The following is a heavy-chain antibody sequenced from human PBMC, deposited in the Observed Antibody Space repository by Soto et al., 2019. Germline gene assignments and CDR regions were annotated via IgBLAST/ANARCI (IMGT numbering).Heavy chain of an antibody. CDR3: ARAAYDTAINPIDY. J-gene: IGHJ4*02. Sequence: GASVKVSCKPSGYTFNTYYLHWVRQAPGQGLEWMGIINPSGGSTSYAQKFQGRVTMTRDTSTSTVYMELSSLRSEDTAVYYCARAAYDTAINPIDYWGQGTLVTVSS. V-gene: IGHV1-46*02. D-gene: IGHD5-18*01. CDR1: GYTFNTYY. CDR2: INPSGGST.